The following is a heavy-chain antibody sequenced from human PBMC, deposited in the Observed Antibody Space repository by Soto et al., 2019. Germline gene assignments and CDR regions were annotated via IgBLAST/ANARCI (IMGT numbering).Heavy chain of an antibody. CDR1: GYTLTELS. CDR2: VDPEDGET. J-gene: IGHJ4*02. CDR3: ATWGWGIVVVPAAMEYFDY. Sequence: QVQLVQSGAEVKKPGASVKVSCKVSGYTLTELSMHWVRQAPGKGLEWMGGVDPEDGETIYAQKFQGRVTMTEDTSTDTAYMELSSLRSEDTAVYYCATWGWGIVVVPAAMEYFDYWGQGTLVTVSS. D-gene: IGHD2-2*01. V-gene: IGHV1-24*01.